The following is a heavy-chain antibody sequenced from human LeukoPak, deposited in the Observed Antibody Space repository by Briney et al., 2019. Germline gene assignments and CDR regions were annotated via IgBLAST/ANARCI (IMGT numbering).Heavy chain of an antibody. Sequence: GGSLRLSCAASGFTFSSYAMNWVRQAPGKGLEWVSAISGSGGRTYYADSVKGRFTISRDNSKNTLYLQMNSLRAEDTAVYYCTKPYCGGDCYSGPGYYFDYRGKGALVTVSS. CDR3: TKPYCGGDCYSGPGYYFDY. CDR1: GFTFSSYA. V-gene: IGHV3-23*01. D-gene: IGHD2-21*02. CDR2: ISGSGGRT. J-gene: IGHJ4*02.